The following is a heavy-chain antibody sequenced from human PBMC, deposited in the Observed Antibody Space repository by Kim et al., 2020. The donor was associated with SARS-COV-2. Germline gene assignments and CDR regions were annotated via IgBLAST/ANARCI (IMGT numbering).Heavy chain of an antibody. D-gene: IGHD3-16*01. CDR1: GFTFSSFN. V-gene: IGHV3-21*01. CDR2: ISTSSSYI. J-gene: IGHJ3*01. Sequence: GGSLRLSCAASGFTFSSFNINWVRQAPGKGLEWVSSISTSSSYIYYADSVKGRFTISRDNAKNSLYLQMNSLRAEDTAVYYCARPIMGGNAFDRWGQGR. CDR3: ARPIMGGNAFDR.